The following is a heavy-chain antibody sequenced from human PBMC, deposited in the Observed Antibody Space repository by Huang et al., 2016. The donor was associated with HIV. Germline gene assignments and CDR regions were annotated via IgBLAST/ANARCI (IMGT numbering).Heavy chain of an antibody. CDR3: TRVRQQRRGYYFYYTDV. CDR2: IRSTVFGGTT. CDR1: GFSFDDDA. V-gene: IGHV3-49*03. Sequence: EVRLVQSGGGLVQPGRSLRLSCTASGFSFDDDAISWFRQAAGKGREWVGFIRSTVFGGTTDYAASVKGRFTISRDDSKSIVYLLLNSLKSEDTALYYCTRVRQQRRGYYFYYTDVWGKGNTVTVSS. J-gene: IGHJ6*03. D-gene: IGHD3-3*01.